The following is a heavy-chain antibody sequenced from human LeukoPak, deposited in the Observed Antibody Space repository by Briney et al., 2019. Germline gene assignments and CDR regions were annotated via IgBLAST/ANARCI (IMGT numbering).Heavy chain of an antibody. CDR1: GFTFSSYG. CDR3: ARDFSTYYYDSSGYPELGY. CDR2: ISGSGGST. Sequence: PGGSLRLSCAASGFTFSSYGMSWVRQAPGKGLEWVSAISGSGGSTYYADSVKGRFTISRDNSKNTLYLQMNSLRAEDTAVYYCARDFSTYYYDSSGYPELGYWGQGTLVTVSS. D-gene: IGHD3-22*01. V-gene: IGHV3-23*01. J-gene: IGHJ4*02.